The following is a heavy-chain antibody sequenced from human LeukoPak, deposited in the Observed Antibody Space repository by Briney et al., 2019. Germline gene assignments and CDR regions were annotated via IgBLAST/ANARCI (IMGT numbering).Heavy chain of an antibody. D-gene: IGHD2-2*02. CDR3: AKDIYPDFTDDY. CDR2: ISGDGGRT. J-gene: IGHJ4*02. V-gene: IGHV3-43*02. Sequence: QPGGSLRLSCAASGFTFDDYAMHWVRQAPGKGLEWVSLISGDGGRTYYADSVKGRFTISRDNSKNSLYLQMNSLRTEDTALYYCAKDIYPDFTDDYWGQGTLVTVSS. CDR1: GFTFDDYA.